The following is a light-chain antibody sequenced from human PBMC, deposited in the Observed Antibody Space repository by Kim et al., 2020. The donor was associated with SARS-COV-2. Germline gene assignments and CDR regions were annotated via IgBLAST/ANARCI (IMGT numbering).Light chain of an antibody. CDR1: QSVSSY. CDR2: DAS. V-gene: IGKV3-11*01. CDR3: QQRSNWPLT. J-gene: IGKJ4*01. Sequence: LSPGERATRTCRASQSVSSYLAGYQQNPGQAPRLLIYDASNRATGIPARFSGSGSGTDFTLTISSLEPEDFAVYYCQQRSNWPLTFGGGTKVDIK.